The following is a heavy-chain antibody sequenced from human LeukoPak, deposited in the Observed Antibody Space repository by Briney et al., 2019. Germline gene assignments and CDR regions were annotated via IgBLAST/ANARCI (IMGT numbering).Heavy chain of an antibody. V-gene: IGHV3-11*04. D-gene: IGHD3-22*01. J-gene: IGHJ4*02. Sequence: GGSLRLSCAASGFTFSDYYMSWIRQAPGKGLEWVSYISSSGSTIYYADSVKGRFTISRDNAKNTLNLQMNSLRAEDTAVYYCARATYYYDSSGYNNLDYWGQGTLVTVSS. CDR1: GFTFSDYY. CDR2: ISSSGSTI. CDR3: ARATYYYDSSGYNNLDY.